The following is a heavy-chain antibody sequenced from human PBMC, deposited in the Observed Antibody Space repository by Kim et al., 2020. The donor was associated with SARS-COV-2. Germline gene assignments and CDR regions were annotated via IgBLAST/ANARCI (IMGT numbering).Heavy chain of an antibody. Sequence: GGSLRLSCVASGFTFSRFGIHWVRQSPGKGPEWLTLMSSDSNYIYYADSVKGRFTVSRDNSANTLYLQMSSLRTEDTALYYCVRDPGMFTIMSAFDIWG. J-gene: IGHJ3*02. CDR1: GFTFSRFG. V-gene: IGHV3-30*03. CDR3: VRDPGMFTIMSAFDI. CDR2: MSSDSNYI. D-gene: IGHD3-16*01.